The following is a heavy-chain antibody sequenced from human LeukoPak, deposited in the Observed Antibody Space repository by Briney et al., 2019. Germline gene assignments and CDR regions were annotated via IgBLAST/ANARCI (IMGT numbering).Heavy chain of an antibody. CDR2: ISSSGSYT. CDR3: ARVYGVLGSRDQQLMH. J-gene: IGHJ4*02. D-gene: IGHD6-13*01. Sequence: PGGSLRLSCAASGFMFSDYYMTWIRQAPGKGLEFISFISSSGSYTNSADSVKGRFTISRDNAKNSLYLQMNSLRAEDTAVYYCARVYGVLGSRDQQLMHWGQGTLVIVSS. CDR1: GFMFSDYY. V-gene: IGHV3-11*06.